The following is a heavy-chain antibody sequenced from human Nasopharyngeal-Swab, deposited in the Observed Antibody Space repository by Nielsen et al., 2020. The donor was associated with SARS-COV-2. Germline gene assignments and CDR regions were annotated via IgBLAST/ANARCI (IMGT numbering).Heavy chain of an antibody. CDR1: GFTFSSYG. D-gene: IGHD6-19*01. CDR2: IWYDGSDK. V-gene: IGHV3-30*02. Sequence: GGSLRLSCAASGFTFSSYGMHWVRQAPGKGLEWVASIWYDGSDKYYADSVKGRFTISRDNAKNTLYLQMNSLRSEDTAVYKCAKDGIEEGGLSAGYGLDVWGQGTTVTVSS. CDR3: AKDGIEEGGLSAGYGLDV. J-gene: IGHJ6*02.